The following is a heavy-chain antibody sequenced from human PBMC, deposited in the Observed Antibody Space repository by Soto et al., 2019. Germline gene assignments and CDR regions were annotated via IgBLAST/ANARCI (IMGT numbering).Heavy chain of an antibody. CDR3: ARDKDRQQLGGNYYYIMDV. Sequence: QVQLVQSGAEVKKPGSSVKVSCKASGGTFSSSAFSWVRQAPGQGLEWMGGIMPIFRTPDYAQKLQGRVTITADESTSTAYMELSSLASEHTGVYYCARDKDRQQLGGNYYYIMDVWGQGTTVTVSS. J-gene: IGHJ6*02. D-gene: IGHD3-3*02. CDR2: IMPIFRTP. CDR1: GGTFSSSA. V-gene: IGHV1-69*12.